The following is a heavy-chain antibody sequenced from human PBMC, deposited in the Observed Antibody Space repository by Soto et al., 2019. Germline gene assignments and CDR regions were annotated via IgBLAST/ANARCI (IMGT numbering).Heavy chain of an antibody. CDR2: IGTAGDT. J-gene: IGHJ6*02. CDR3: ARTVSSWPYNYGMDV. Sequence: GGSLRLSCAASGFTFSSYDMHWVRQATGKGLEWVSAIGTAGDTYYPGSVKGRFTISRENAKNSLYLQMNSLRAGDTAVYYCARTVSSWPYNYGMDVWGQGTTVTVSS. CDR1: GFTFSSYD. V-gene: IGHV3-13*01. D-gene: IGHD6-13*01.